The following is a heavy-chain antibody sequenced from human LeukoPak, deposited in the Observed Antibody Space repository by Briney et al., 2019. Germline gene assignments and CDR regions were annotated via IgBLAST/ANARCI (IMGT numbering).Heavy chain of an antibody. V-gene: IGHV3-21*01. CDR1: EFTFSSYS. Sequence: GGSLRLSCAASEFTFSSYSMNWVRQAPGKGLEWVSSISSSSSYIYYANSVKGRFTISRDNAKNSLYLQMNSLRAEDTAVYYCACNEYSSSSVDYWGQGTLVTVSS. J-gene: IGHJ4*02. D-gene: IGHD6-6*01. CDR3: ACNEYSSSSVDY. CDR2: ISSSSSYI.